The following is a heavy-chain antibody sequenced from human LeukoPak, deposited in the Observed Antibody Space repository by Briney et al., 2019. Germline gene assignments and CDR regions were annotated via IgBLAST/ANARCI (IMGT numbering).Heavy chain of an antibody. V-gene: IGHV1-2*02. J-gene: IGHJ5*02. CDR2: INPNSGGT. Sequence: ASVKVSCKASGYTFTGYYMHWVRQAPGQGLEWMGWINPNSGGTNYAQKFQGRVTMTRDTSISTAYMELSRLRSGDTAVYYCAREGYCTNGVCYGGNWFDPWGQGTLVTVSS. CDR3: AREGYCTNGVCYGGNWFDP. D-gene: IGHD2-8*01. CDR1: GYTFTGYY.